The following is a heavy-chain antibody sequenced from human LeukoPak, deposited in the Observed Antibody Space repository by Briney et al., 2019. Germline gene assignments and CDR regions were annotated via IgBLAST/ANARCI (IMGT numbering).Heavy chain of an antibody. CDR3: ARGRFDYYDSSGYYRPREYYYYYYYMDV. CDR2: IYYSGST. J-gene: IGHJ6*03. Sequence: SETLSLTCTVSGGSISSWSWIRQPPGKGLEWIGYIYYSGSTNYKPSLKSRVTISVDTSKNQFFLKLSSVTAADTAVYYCARGRFDYYDSSGYYRPREYYYYYYYMDVWGKGTTVTMSS. V-gene: IGHV4-59*01. D-gene: IGHD3-22*01. CDR1: GGSISS.